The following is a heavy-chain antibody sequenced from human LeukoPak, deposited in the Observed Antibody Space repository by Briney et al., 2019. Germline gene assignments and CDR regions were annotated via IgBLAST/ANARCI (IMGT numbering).Heavy chain of an antibody. CDR3: ARARPLYYGMDV. V-gene: IGHV4-34*01. CDR1: GGSFSGYY. J-gene: IGHJ6*02. Sequence: SETLSLTCAVCGGSFSGYYWSWIRQPPGKGLEWIGEINHSGSTNYNPSLKSRVTISVDTSKNQFSLKLSSVTAADTAVYYCARARPLYYGMDVWGQGTTVTVSS. CDR2: INHSGST.